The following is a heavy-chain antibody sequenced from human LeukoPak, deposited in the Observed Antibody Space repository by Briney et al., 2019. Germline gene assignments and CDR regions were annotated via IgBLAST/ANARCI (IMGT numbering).Heavy chain of an antibody. Sequence: GGSLRLSCAASGFTFSSYGMHWARQAPGKGLEWVAVIWYDGSNKYYADSVKGRFTISRDNSKNTLYLQMNSLRAEDTAVYYCARDSWSMVRGVIGYWGQGTLVTVSS. V-gene: IGHV3-33*01. CDR1: GFTFSSYG. CDR3: ARDSWSMVRGVIGY. J-gene: IGHJ4*02. D-gene: IGHD3-10*01. CDR2: IWYDGSNK.